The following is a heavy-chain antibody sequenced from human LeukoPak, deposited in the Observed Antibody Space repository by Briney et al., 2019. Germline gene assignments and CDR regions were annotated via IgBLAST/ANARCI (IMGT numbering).Heavy chain of an antibody. J-gene: IGHJ5*02. CDR3: ARDRGDSSGNWFDP. Sequence: SETLSLTRAVSGGSISSSNWWSWVRQPPGQGLEWIGEIYHSGSTNYNPSLKSRVTISVDKSKNQLSLKLSSVTAADTAVYYCARDRGDSSGNWFDPWGQGTLVTVSS. CDR1: GGSISSSNW. CDR2: IYHSGST. D-gene: IGHD3-22*01. V-gene: IGHV4-4*02.